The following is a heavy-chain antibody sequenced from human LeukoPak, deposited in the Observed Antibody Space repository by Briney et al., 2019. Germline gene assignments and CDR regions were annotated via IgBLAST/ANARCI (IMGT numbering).Heavy chain of an antibody. J-gene: IGHJ3*02. CDR2: IDWDDDK. Sequence: SGPTLVNPTQTLTLTCTFSGFSLSTSGMCVSWIRQPPGKALEWLARIDWDDDKYYSTSLKTRLTISKDTSKNQVVLTMTNMDPVDTATYYCARIRWADLVEGEFAFDIWGQGTMVTVSS. CDR1: GFSLSTSGMC. V-gene: IGHV2-70*11. D-gene: IGHD3-16*01. CDR3: ARIRWADLVEGEFAFDI.